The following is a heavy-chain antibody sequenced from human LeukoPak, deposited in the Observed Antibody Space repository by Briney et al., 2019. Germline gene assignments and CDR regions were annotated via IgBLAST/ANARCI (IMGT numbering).Heavy chain of an antibody. D-gene: IGHD6-13*01. V-gene: IGHV3-23*01. CDR1: GLIFSNAW. J-gene: IGHJ4*02. CDR2: ISASGGST. Sequence: GGSLRLSCAASGLIFSNAWMNWVRQAPGKGLEWVSGISASGGSTYYADSVKGRFTISRDNSKNTLYLQMNSLRAEDTAVYYCAKHSSSWYRAYYFDYWGQGTLVTVSS. CDR3: AKHSSSWYRAYYFDY.